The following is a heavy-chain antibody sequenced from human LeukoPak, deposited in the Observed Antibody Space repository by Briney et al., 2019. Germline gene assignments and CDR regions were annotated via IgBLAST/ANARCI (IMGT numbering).Heavy chain of an antibody. V-gene: IGHV3-30*02. CDR2: IRYDGSNK. CDR1: GFTFSSYG. CDR3: ANRYGSGSYYNPYSFDY. D-gene: IGHD3-10*01. J-gene: IGHJ4*02. Sequence: GGSLRLSCAASGFTFSSYGMHWVRQAPGKGLEWVAFIRYDGSNKYYADSVKGRFTISRDNSKNTLYLQMSSLRADDTAVYYCANRYGSGSYYNPYSFDYWGQGTLVTVSS.